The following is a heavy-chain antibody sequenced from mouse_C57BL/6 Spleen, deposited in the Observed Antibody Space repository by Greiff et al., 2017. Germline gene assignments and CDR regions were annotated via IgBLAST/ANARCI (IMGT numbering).Heavy chain of an antibody. J-gene: IGHJ3*01. CDR1: GYTFTSYW. CDR3: ARGALDSSGYLAY. D-gene: IGHD3-2*02. V-gene: IGHV1-64*01. CDR2: IHPNSGST. Sequence: QVQLQQPGAELVKPGASVKLSCKASGYTFTSYWMHWVKQRPGQGLEWIGMIHPNSGSTNYNEKYKSKATLTVDKSSSTAYMQLSSLTSEDSAVYYCARGALDSSGYLAYWGQGTLVTVSA.